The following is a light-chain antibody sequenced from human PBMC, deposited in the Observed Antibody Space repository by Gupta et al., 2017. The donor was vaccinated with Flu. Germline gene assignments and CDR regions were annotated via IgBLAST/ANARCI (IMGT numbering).Light chain of an antibody. CDR3: QQRNNYPPIT. Sequence: DIQLTQSPSFLSASVGDRVTITCRASQVISSYLAWYQQKPGKAPKVLIFAASTLQRGVPSRFSGSGSGTEFTLTISGRQPEDFAAYYCQQRNNYPPITFGQGTRLEIK. CDR2: AAS. CDR1: QVISSY. J-gene: IGKJ5*01. V-gene: IGKV1-9*01.